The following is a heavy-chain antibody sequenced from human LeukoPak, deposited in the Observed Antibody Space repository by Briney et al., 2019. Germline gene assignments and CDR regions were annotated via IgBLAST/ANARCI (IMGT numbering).Heavy chain of an antibody. J-gene: IGHJ4*02. CDR2: IYYSGST. Sequence: PSETLSLTCTVSGGSISSYYWSWIRQPPGKGLEWIGYIYYSGSTDYNPSLKSRVTMSVDTSKNQFSPKLSSVTAADTAVYYCATLQSSGYDYSDYWGQGILVTVSS. V-gene: IGHV4-59*08. D-gene: IGHD3-22*01. CDR3: ATLQSSGYDYSDY. CDR1: GGSISSYY.